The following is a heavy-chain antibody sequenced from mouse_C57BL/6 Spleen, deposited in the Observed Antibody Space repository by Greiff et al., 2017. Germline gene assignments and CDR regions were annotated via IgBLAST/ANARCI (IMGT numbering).Heavy chain of an antibody. V-gene: IGHV1-4*01. D-gene: IGHD1-1*01. J-gene: IGHJ1*03. CDR3: ARGSYGSSYDWYFDV. CDR1: GYTFTSYT. CDR2: INPSSGYT. Sequence: QVQLQQSGAELARPGASVKMSCKASGYTFTSYTMHWVKQRPGQGLEWIGYINPSSGYTKYNQKFKDKATLTADKSSSTAYMQLSSLTSEYSAVYYCARGSYGSSYDWYFDVWGTGTTVTVSS.